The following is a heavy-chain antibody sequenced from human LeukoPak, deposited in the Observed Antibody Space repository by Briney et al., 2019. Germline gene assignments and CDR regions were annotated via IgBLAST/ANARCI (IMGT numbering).Heavy chain of an antibody. CDR1: GDIVSSNSAA. D-gene: IGHD3-10*01. CDR3: ARDRESSLHCMDV. J-gene: IGHJ6*02. Sequence: SQTLSLTCALSGDIVSSNSAAWHWIRQSPSRGLEWLGRTYYRSKWYNDYAVSVKSRITINPDTSKNQFSLQLNSVTPEDTAVYYCARDRESSLHCMDVWGQGTTVTVSS. V-gene: IGHV6-1*01. CDR2: TYYRSKWYN.